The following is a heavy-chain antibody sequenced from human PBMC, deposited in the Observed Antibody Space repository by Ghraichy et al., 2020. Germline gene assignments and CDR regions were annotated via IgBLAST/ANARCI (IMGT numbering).Heavy chain of an antibody. V-gene: IGHV1-18*01. J-gene: IGHJ5*02. Sequence: ASVKVSCKASGYTFTSYGISWVRQAPGQGLEWMGWISAYNGNTNYAQKLQGRVTMTTDTSTSTAYMELRSLRSDDTAVYYCARDGSWNGDPEWFDPWGQGTLVTVSS. D-gene: IGHD4-17*01. CDR1: GYTFTSYG. CDR3: ARDGSWNGDPEWFDP. CDR2: ISAYNGNT.